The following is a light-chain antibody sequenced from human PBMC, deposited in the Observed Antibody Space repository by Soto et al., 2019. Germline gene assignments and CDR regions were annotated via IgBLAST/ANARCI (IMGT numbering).Light chain of an antibody. Sequence: EIVMTQSPATLSVSPGERATLSCRASQSVGSNLAWYQQKPGQAPRLLIYGASTRATGIPARFSGSGSGTEFTLTISSLQSEDFAIYFCQQYYIWPPDRTFGQGTKVEIK. CDR1: QSVGSN. J-gene: IGKJ1*01. CDR3: QQYYIWPPDRT. CDR2: GAS. V-gene: IGKV3-15*01.